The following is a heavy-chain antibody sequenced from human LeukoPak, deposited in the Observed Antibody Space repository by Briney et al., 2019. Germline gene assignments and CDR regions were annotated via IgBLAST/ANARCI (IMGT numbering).Heavy chain of an antibody. CDR1: EFTFSTYW. Sequence: QPGGSLRLSCAASEFTFSTYWMHWVRQAPGNGLVWVSRINSDGSSTNYADSVKGRFTISRDNPKNTLYLQMNSLRAEDTAVYYCARGGPTPNSRYFDLWGRGTLVTVSS. CDR3: ARGGPTPNSRYFDL. CDR2: INSDGSST. J-gene: IGHJ2*01. V-gene: IGHV3-74*01. D-gene: IGHD4-11*01.